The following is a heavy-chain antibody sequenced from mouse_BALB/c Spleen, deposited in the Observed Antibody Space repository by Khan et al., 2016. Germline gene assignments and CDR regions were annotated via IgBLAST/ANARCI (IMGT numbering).Heavy chain of an antibody. V-gene: IGHV1-87*01. CDR1: GYTFTSYW. CDR2: IYPGDGDT. CDR3: ASYYGSNYGYFDY. Sequence: QVQLKQSGAELARPGASVKLSCKASGYTFTSYWMQWVKQRPGQGLEWIGAIYPGDGDTRYTQKFKGKATLTSDKASCTAYMQLTSWASENSAINYCASYYGSNYGYFDYWGQGTTLTVSS. D-gene: IGHD1-1*01. J-gene: IGHJ2*01.